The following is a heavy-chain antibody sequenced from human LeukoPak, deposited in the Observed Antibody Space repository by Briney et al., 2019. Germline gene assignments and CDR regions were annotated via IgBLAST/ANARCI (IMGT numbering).Heavy chain of an antibody. CDR3: ARGRLDIVVVPAALNWFDS. V-gene: IGHV1-46*01. J-gene: IGHJ5*01. CDR1: GYTFTSYF. CDR2: INPSGGST. D-gene: IGHD2-2*03. Sequence: EASVKVSCKASGYTFTSYFMHWVRQAPGQGLEWMGIINPSGGSTSYAQKFQGRVTMTRDMSTSTVYMELSSLRSEDTAVYYCARGRLDIVVVPAALNWFDSWGQGTLVTVSS.